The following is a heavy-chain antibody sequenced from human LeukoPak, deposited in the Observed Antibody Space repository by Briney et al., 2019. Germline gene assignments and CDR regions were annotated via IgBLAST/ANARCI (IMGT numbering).Heavy chain of an antibody. CDR2: ISSNGGST. Sequence: GGSLRLPCSASALIFRSYAMTWVRQAPAEGLEYVSAISSNGGSTYYADSVKGRFTISRDNSKNTLYLQMISLRAEDAAVYYCVKDQGTGGSFDYWGQGTLVTVSS. V-gene: IGHV3-64D*06. D-gene: IGHD3-16*01. CDR3: VKDQGTGGSFDY. CDR1: ALIFRSYA. J-gene: IGHJ4*02.